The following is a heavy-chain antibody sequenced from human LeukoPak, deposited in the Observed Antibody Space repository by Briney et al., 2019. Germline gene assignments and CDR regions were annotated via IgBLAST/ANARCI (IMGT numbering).Heavy chain of an antibody. J-gene: IGHJ4*02. CDR3: ARYRSSGCDY. CDR1: GYTFTRYY. D-gene: IGHD6-19*01. Sequence: ASVKVSCKASGYTFTRYYMHWVRQAPGQGLEWMGIIDPSGGSTSYAQNFQGGVTMTRDATTSTVYLELSSLRSEDTAVYYCARYRSSGCDYWGQGTLVTVSS. CDR2: IDPSGGST. V-gene: IGHV1-46*01.